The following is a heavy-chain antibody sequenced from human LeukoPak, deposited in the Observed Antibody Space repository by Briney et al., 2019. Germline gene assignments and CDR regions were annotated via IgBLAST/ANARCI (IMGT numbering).Heavy chain of an antibody. V-gene: IGHV3-23*01. D-gene: IGHD2-15*01. J-gene: IGHJ4*02. CDR3: AKSGLNRFDY. CDR1: GFTFSSYA. CDR2: ITSSGTNT. Sequence: QSGGSLRLSCAASGFTFSSYAMSWVRQAPGKGLEWVSGITSSGTNTYYADSVKGRFTISRDNSKNMLYLQMNSLRAEDTAVYDCAKSGLNRFDYWGQGTLVTVSS.